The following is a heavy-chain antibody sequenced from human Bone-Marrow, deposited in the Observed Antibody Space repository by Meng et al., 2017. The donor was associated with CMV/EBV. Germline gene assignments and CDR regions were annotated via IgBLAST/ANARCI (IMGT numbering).Heavy chain of an antibody. CDR2: IKEDGSEK. D-gene: IGHD3-10*01. CDR1: GFTFSSYW. Sequence: GESLKISCAASGFTFSSYWMSWVRQAPGKGLEWVANIKEDGSEKYYVDSVKGRFIISRDNAKNTLYLQMNSLRVEDMAVYYCARCPPEVVRGYWYFDLWGRGTLVTVSS. V-gene: IGHV3-7*03. CDR3: ARCPPEVVRGYWYFDL. J-gene: IGHJ2*01.